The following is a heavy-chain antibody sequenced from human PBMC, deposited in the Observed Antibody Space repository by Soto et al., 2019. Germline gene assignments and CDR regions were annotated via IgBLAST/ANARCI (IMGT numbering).Heavy chain of an antibody. V-gene: IGHV1-8*01. CDR2: MSPNSGHT. Sequence: VQLEQSGTEVKKPGASVTVSCKVSGYPFTSYDINWVRQATGQGPEWMGWMSPNSGHTGYAQKFQGRVSMTRDTSITTAFMELSSLTSDDTAVYYCARGEWELHYWGQGTLVTVSS. CDR3: ARGEWELHY. J-gene: IGHJ4*02. D-gene: IGHD1-7*01. CDR1: GYPFTSYD.